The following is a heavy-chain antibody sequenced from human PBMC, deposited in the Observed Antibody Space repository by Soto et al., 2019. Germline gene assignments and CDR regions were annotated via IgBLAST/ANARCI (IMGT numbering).Heavy chain of an antibody. Sequence: QVQLQQWGAGLLKPSETLSLTCAGHTESFSTYYCSWTRQPPGKGLEWIGESHPFGDTNYNPALSNRVTISLDTSKNPFSLKLTSVTAADTAVYFCSSGRDPHKGGRSWGPGTLVTVSS. CDR3: SSGRDPHKGGRS. V-gene: IGHV4-34*02. D-gene: IGHD3-16*01. CDR2: SHPFGDT. J-gene: IGHJ4*02. CDR1: TESFSTYY.